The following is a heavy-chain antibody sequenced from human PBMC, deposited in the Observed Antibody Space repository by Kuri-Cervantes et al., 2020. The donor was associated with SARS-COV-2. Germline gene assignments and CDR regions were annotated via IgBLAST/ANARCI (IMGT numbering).Heavy chain of an antibody. CDR2: ISGSGDST. CDR3: AKDTLLWTPRGHNWFDP. D-gene: IGHD3/OR15-3a*01. CDR1: GFTFSSYA. Sequence: GESLKISCAASGFTFSSYAMSWVRQAPGKGLERVSAISGSGDSTYQADSVKGRFTISRDNSKNTLYLQVNSVRAEDTAVYYCAKDTLLWTPRGHNWFDPWGQGTLVTVSS. V-gene: IGHV3-23*01. J-gene: IGHJ5*02.